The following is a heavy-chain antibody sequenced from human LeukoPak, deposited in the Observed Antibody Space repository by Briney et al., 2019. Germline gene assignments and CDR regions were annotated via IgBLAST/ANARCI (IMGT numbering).Heavy chain of an antibody. CDR3: ARDPGDFWSGYSSNDAFDI. CDR1: GGSISSSSYY. J-gene: IGHJ3*02. D-gene: IGHD3-3*01. Sequence: SETLSLTCTVSGGSISSSSYYWGWIRQPPGKGLEWIGYIYYSGSTNYNPSLKSRVTISVDTSKNQFSLKLGSVTAADTAVYYCARDPGDFWSGYSSNDAFDIWGQGTMVTVSS. V-gene: IGHV4-61*01. CDR2: IYYSGST.